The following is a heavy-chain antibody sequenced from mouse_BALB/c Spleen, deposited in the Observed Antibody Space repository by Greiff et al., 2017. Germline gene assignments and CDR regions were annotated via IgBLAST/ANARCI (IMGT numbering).Heavy chain of an antibody. Sequence: EVNVVESGGGLVQPGGSLRLSCATSGFTFTDYYMSWVRQPPGKALEWLGFIRNKANGYTTEYSASVKGRFTISRDNSQSILYLQMNTLRAEDSATYYCARDKLDYFDYWGQGTTLTVSS. CDR1: GFTFTDYY. CDR2: IRNKANGYTT. V-gene: IGHV7-3*02. J-gene: IGHJ2*01. CDR3: ARDKLDYFDY. D-gene: IGHD1-3*01.